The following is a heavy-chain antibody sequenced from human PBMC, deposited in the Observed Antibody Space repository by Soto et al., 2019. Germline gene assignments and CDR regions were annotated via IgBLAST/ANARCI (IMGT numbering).Heavy chain of an antibody. CDR1: GYTFTGCY. V-gene: IGHV1-2*02. CDR2: INPNSGGT. CDR3: ARDTATNYDILTGPGDY. J-gene: IGHJ4*02. Sequence: ASVKVSCKASGYTFTGCYMHWVRQAPGQGLEWMGWINPNSGGTNYAQKFQGRVTMTRDTSISTAYMELSRLRSDDTAVYYCARDTATNYDILTGPGDYWGQGTLVTVSS. D-gene: IGHD3-9*01.